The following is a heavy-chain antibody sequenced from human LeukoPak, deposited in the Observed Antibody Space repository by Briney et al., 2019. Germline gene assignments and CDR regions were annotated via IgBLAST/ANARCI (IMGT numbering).Heavy chain of an antibody. D-gene: IGHD6-13*01. CDR2: ISGGGGST. CDR3: AKGGSSSWSQFDY. Sequence: GESLRLSCAISGFTFSSYAMNWVRQAPGKGLEWVSAISGGGGSTYYADSVKGRFTISRDNSKNTLYLEMNNLRAEDTAVYYCAKGGSSSWSQFDYWGRGTLVTVSS. V-gene: IGHV3-23*01. CDR1: GFTFSSYA. J-gene: IGHJ4*02.